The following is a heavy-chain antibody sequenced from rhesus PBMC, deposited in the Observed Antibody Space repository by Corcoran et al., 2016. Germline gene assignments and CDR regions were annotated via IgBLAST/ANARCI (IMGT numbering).Heavy chain of an antibody. D-gene: IGHD5-24*01. CDR1: GFSFSDYY. V-gene: IGHV3S18*01. CDR2: ISYTGGST. Sequence: EVQLVESGGGLAKPGGSLRLSCAASGFSFSDYYMYWVRQAPGTGLEVVSGISYTGGSTYYADAVKGRFTISRENAKNTLYLQMDSRRAEDTAVYYCARGVWTAGTPNYFDYWGQGVLVTVSS. CDR3: ARGVWTAGTPNYFDY. J-gene: IGHJ4*01.